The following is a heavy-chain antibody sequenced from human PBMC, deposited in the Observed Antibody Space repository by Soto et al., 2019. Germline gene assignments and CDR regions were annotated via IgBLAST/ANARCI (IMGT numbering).Heavy chain of an antibody. CDR3: ARDHAGDYGPYGMDV. J-gene: IGHJ6*02. CDR2: IIPIFGTA. D-gene: IGHD4-17*01. Sequence: QVQLVQSGAEVKKPGSSVKVSCKASGGTFSSYAISWVRQAPGQGLEWMGGIIPIFGTANYAQKFQGRVTITADESTSTAYMELSNMRSEDTAVYYSARDHAGDYGPYGMDVWGQGTTVTVSS. V-gene: IGHV1-69*12. CDR1: GGTFSSYA.